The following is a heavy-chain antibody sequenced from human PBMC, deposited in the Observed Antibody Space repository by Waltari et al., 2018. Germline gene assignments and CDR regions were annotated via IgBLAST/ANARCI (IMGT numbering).Heavy chain of an antibody. V-gene: IGHV4-38-2*01. CDR3: ARIEFYGSGSYSSYFDY. Sequence: QVQLQESGPGLVKPSETLSLTCAVSGYSISSGYYWGWIVQPPGKGLEWIGSIYHSGSTYYNPSLKSRVTISVDTSKNQFSLKLSSVTAADTAVYYCARIEFYGSGSYSSYFDYWGQGTLVTVSS. J-gene: IGHJ4*02. D-gene: IGHD3-10*01. CDR2: IYHSGST. CDR1: GYSISSGYY.